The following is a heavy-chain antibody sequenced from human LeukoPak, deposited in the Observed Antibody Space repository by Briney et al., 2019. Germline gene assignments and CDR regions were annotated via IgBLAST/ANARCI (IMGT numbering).Heavy chain of an antibody. Sequence: NSSETLSLTCTVSGGSISSYYWSWIRQPPGKGLEWIGRIYTSGSTNYNPSLKSRVTMSVDTSKNQFSLKLSSVTAADTAVYYCARERGLLRGDAFDIWGQGTMVTVSS. CDR3: ARERGLLRGDAFDI. CDR2: IYTSGST. D-gene: IGHD1-26*01. V-gene: IGHV4-4*07. CDR1: GGSISSYY. J-gene: IGHJ3*02.